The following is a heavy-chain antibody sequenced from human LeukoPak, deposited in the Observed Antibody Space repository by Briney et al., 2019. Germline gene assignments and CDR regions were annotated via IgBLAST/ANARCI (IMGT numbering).Heavy chain of an antibody. Sequence: GGSLRLSCAASGFTFDDYAVHWVRQAPGKGLEWVSLISGDGGSTYYADSVKGRFTISRDNSKNSLYLQMNSLRTEDTALYYCAKDMEPYCYYGMDVWGQGTTVTVSS. CDR3: AKDMEPYCYYGMDV. D-gene: IGHD1-1*01. CDR2: ISGDGGST. J-gene: IGHJ6*02. V-gene: IGHV3-43*02. CDR1: GFTFDDYA.